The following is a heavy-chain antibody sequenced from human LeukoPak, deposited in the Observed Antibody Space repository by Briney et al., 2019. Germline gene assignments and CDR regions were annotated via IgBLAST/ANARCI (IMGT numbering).Heavy chain of an antibody. CDR2: IYYNGAT. CDR3: ARGLYYYYYGMDV. V-gene: IGHV4-59*12. J-gene: IGHJ6*02. Sequence: SETPSLTCTVSGGSISSYYWTWIRQPPGKGLDWIGYIYYNGATSYNPSLKSRITMAIDTSKNQFSLKLSSVTAADTAVYYCARGLYYYYYGMDVWGQGTTVTVSS. CDR1: GGSISSYY.